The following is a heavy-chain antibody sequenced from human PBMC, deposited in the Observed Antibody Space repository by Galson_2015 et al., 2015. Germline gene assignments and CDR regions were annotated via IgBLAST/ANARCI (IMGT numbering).Heavy chain of an antibody. CDR2: IKQDGSEK. Sequence: SLRLSCAGSGFTFSGYWMSWVRQAPGKGLEWVANIKQDGSEKDYVDSVKGRFTISRDNAKNSLYLQMNSLRAEDTAVYYCARLNYGGNSGAFDIWGQGTMVTVSS. CDR1: GFTFSGYW. J-gene: IGHJ3*02. V-gene: IGHV3-7*01. D-gene: IGHD4-23*01. CDR3: ARLNYGGNSGAFDI.